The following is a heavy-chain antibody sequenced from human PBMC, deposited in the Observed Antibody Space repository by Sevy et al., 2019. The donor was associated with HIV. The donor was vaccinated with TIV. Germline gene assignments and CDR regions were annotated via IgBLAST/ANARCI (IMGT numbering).Heavy chain of an antibody. CDR2: VNQDGSEK. V-gene: IGHV3-7*01. CDR3: ARELWPGDY. J-gene: IGHJ4*02. D-gene: IGHD2-21*01. Sequence: GGSLRLSCLVSGLSFSDYFMGWVRQAPGKGLEWVADVNQDGSEKYYVGSVMGRFTISRDNAKNSVYLQMNYLRVDDTAVYYCARELWPGDYWGQGTLVTVSS. CDR1: GLSFSDYF.